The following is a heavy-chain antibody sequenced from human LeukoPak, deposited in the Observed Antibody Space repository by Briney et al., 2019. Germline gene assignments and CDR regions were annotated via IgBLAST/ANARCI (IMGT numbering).Heavy chain of an antibody. Sequence: ASVKVSCKASGYTFTSYAMHWVRQAPGQRLEWMGWINAGNGNTKYSQKFQGRVTITRDTSASTAYMELSSLRSEDTAVYYCARRSYYYDSSGYTPHDYWGQGTLVTVSS. J-gene: IGHJ4*02. V-gene: IGHV1-3*01. CDR1: GYTFTSYA. D-gene: IGHD3-22*01. CDR2: INAGNGNT. CDR3: ARRSYYYDSSGYTPHDY.